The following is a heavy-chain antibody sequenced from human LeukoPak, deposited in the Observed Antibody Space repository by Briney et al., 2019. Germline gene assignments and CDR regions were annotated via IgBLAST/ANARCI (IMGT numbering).Heavy chain of an antibody. V-gene: IGHV3-21*01. CDR1: GFTYSSYS. CDR2: ISSSSSYI. CDR3: ARDEWRSPLAYYYYYYGMDV. Sequence: KTWGSLRLSCAASGFTYSSYSMNWVRQAPGKGLEWVSSISSSSSYIYYAGSVKGRFTISRDNAKDSMYLQMNSLRAEDTAVYYCARDEWRSPLAYYYYYYGMDVWGQGTTVTVSS. J-gene: IGHJ6*01. D-gene: IGHD2-8*01.